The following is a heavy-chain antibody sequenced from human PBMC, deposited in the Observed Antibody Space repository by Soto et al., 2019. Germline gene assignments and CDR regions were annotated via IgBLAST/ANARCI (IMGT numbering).Heavy chain of an antibody. CDR1: GFTFSSYG. V-gene: IGHV3-33*01. J-gene: IGHJ4*02. Sequence: QVQLVESGGGVVQPGRSLRLSCAASGFTFSSYGMHWVRQAPGKGLEWVAVIWYDGSNKYYADSVKGRFTISRDNSKNXLYPQMSSLRAEDTAVYYCARDGGNYDILTGYKGYWGQGTLVTVSS. CDR2: IWYDGSNK. D-gene: IGHD3-9*01. CDR3: ARDGGNYDILTGYKGY.